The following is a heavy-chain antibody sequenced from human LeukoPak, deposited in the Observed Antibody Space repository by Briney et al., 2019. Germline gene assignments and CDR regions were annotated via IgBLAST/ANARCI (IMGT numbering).Heavy chain of an antibody. D-gene: IGHD4-11*01. CDR2: IYHSGST. J-gene: IGHJ5*02. CDR3: ARPDYSNYVPVDP. Sequence: SETLSLTCTVSGYSISSGYYWGWIRQPPGKGLEWIGSIYHSGSTYYNPSLKSRVTISVDTSKNQFSLKLSSVTAADTAVYYCARPDYSNYVPVDPWGQRTLVTVSS. V-gene: IGHV4-38-2*02. CDR1: GYSISSGYY.